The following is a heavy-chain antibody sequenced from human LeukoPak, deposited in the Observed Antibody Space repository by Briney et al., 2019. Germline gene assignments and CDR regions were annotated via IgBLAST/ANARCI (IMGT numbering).Heavy chain of an antibody. V-gene: IGHV3-74*01. CDR2: RNSDGSGT. Sequence: GVSQRLSCAASALTLSSYWMQWVRRAPGKGLVSGSRRNSDGSGTRYEDAVKRRFTISRDNAKNRLDLLMNSLRAEDTAVYYCASANYYGSGRAAFDMWGQGTMVTVSS. CDR1: ALTLSSYW. D-gene: IGHD3-10*01. J-gene: IGHJ3*02. CDR3: ASANYYGSGRAAFDM.